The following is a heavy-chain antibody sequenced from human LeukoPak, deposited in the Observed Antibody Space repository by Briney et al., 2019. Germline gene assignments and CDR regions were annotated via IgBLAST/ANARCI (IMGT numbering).Heavy chain of an antibody. V-gene: IGHV5-51*01. D-gene: IGHD3-22*01. J-gene: IGHJ4*02. CDR1: GYSFTSYW. Sequence: GESLKISRKGSGYSFTSYWIGWVRQMPGKGLEWMGIIYPGDSDTRYSPSFQGQVTISADKSIRIAYLQWSSLKASDTAMYYCARLGVYYYDSSGYLYFDYWGQGTLVTVSS. CDR3: ARLGVYYYDSSGYLYFDY. CDR2: IYPGDSDT.